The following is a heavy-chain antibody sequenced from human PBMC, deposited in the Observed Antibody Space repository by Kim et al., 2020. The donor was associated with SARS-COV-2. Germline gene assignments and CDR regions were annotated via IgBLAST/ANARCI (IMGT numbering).Heavy chain of an antibody. D-gene: IGHD4-17*01. J-gene: IGHJ3*02. CDR1: GYTFTSYY. CDR3: ARDRTVTTPAGAFDI. V-gene: IGHV1-46*01. CDR2: INPSGGST. Sequence: ASVKVSCKASGYTFTSYYMHWVRQAPGQGLEWMGIINPSGGSTSYAQKFQGRVTMTRDTSTSTVYMELSSLRSEDTAVYYCARDRTVTTPAGAFDIWGQGTVVTVSS.